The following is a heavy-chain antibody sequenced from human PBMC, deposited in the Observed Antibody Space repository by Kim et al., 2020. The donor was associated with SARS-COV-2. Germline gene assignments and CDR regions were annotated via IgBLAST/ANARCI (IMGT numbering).Heavy chain of an antibody. CDR2: IYYTGGT. CDR3: ARQTSGFYSSGTKGPYSSDS. D-gene: IGHD3-10*01. V-gene: IGHV4-39*07. J-gene: IGHJ4*02. Sequence: SETLSLTCSVSGDSINNKNYYWGWIRQPPGKDLEWIASIYYTGGTHYKPSLRSRVAISVDTSKNQFSLRVTSVTTADTAIYYCARQTSGFYSSGTKGPYSSDSWGQGTLVTVSS. CDR1: GDSINNKNYY.